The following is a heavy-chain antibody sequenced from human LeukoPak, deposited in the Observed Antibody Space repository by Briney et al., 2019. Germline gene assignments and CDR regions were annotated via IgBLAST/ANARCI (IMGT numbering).Heavy chain of an antibody. CDR1: GYSFTSYW. CDR3: ARQVAARGGFDY. V-gene: IGHV5-10-1*01. CDR2: IVPSDSYT. J-gene: IGHJ4*02. D-gene: IGHD2-15*01. Sequence: GESLRISCKASGYSFTSYWISWVRQMPGKGLEWMGRIVPSDSYTNYSPSFQGHVTISVDKSISTAYLQWSSLKASDTAMYYCARQVAARGGFDYWGQGTLVTVSS.